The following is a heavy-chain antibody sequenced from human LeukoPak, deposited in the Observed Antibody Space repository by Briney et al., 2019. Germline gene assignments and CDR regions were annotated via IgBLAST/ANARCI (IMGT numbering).Heavy chain of an antibody. CDR1: GGSISSSSYY. CDR2: IYYSGST. V-gene: IGHV4-39*01. D-gene: IGHD3-9*01. J-gene: IGHJ4*02. CDR3: ARQEDDVLTGYYLNY. Sequence: PSETLSLTCTVSGGSISSSSYYWGWIRQPPGKGLEWIGSIYYSGSTYYNPSLKSRVTISVDTSKNQFSLKLSSVTAADTAVYYCARQEDDVLTGYYLNYWGQGTLVTVSS.